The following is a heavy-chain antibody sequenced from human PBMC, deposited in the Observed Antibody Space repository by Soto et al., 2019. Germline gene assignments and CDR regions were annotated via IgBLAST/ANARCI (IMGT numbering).Heavy chain of an antibody. CDR1: GFTFSSYS. V-gene: IGHV3-48*01. CDR2: ISSSSSTI. Sequence: EVQLVESGGGLVQPGGSLRLSCAASGFTFSSYSMNWVRQAPGKGLEWVSYISSSSSTIYYADSVKGRFTISRDNAKNSLYLQMNSLRVEDTAVYYCAREGGREPDYWGQGTLVTVSS. J-gene: IGHJ4*02. CDR3: AREGGREPDY. D-gene: IGHD1-26*01.